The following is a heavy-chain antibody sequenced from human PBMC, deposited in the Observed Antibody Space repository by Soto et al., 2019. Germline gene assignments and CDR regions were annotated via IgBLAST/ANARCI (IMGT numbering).Heavy chain of an antibody. CDR1: GVSISSGGYS. J-gene: IGHJ6*02. V-gene: IGHV4-30-2*05. Sequence: SETLSLTCAVSGVSISSGGYSWSWIRQPPGKGLEWIGYIYHSGSTYYNPSLKSRVTISVDTSKNQFSLKLSSVTAADTAVYYCAREVRERYYYGMDVWGQGTTVTVSS. CDR3: AREVRERYYYGMDV. CDR2: IYHSGST.